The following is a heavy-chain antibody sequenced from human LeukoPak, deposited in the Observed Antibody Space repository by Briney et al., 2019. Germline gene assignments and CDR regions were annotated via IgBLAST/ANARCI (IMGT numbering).Heavy chain of an antibody. Sequence: PGGSLRLSCTASGFTLTNLAMTWVRQAPWKGLEWVSAISSSGGDTFHADSVKGRFTISRDNAKNSLYLQMNSLRAEDKAVYYCARELVVFPPEVGAGGYWGQGTLVTVSS. J-gene: IGHJ4*02. CDR2: ISSSGGDT. V-gene: IGHV3-23*01. D-gene: IGHD1-26*01. CDR3: ARELVVFPPEVGAGGY. CDR1: GFTLTNLA.